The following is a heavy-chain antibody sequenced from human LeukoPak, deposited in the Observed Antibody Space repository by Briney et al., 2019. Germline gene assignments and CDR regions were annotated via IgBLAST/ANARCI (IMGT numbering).Heavy chain of an antibody. V-gene: IGHV3-23*01. CDR3: AKGDYYDFDY. CDR2: ITSGVGIT. D-gene: IGHD3-10*01. Sequence: GGSLRLSCTASGFTFSKFGMNWVRQAPGKGLEWVSIITSGVGITYYADSVKGRFTISRDNSRNTLYLQMNSLRAEDTAVYYCAKGDYYDFDYWGPGTLVTVSS. CDR1: GFTFSKFG. J-gene: IGHJ4*02.